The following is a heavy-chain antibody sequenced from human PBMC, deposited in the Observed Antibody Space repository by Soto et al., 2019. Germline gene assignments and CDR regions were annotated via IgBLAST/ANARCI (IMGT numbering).Heavy chain of an antibody. D-gene: IGHD6-6*01. Sequence: QVQLQESGPGLVNPSQTLSLTCTVSGGSISSGGYYWSWIRQHPGKGLEWIAYIYYSGTTYYNPCLKSRVTISVDTSKNQFSLKLSSVTAADTAVYYCARVSGSSSPFDPWGQGTLVTVSS. CDR1: GGSISSGGYY. J-gene: IGHJ5*02. CDR2: IYYSGTT. V-gene: IGHV4-31*03. CDR3: ARVSGSSSPFDP.